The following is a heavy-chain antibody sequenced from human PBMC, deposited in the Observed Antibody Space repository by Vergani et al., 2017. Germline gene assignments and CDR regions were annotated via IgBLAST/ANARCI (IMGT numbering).Heavy chain of an antibody. D-gene: IGHD5-24*01. CDR2: ISGSGGST. Sequence: EVQLLESGGGLVQPGGSLRLSCAASGFTFSSYAMSWVRQAPGKGLEWVSAISGSGGSTYYADSVKGRFTISRDNSKNTLNLEMNSLRTGDTAVYYCAKDSGMATIGEGNYWGQGTLVTVSS. J-gene: IGHJ4*02. V-gene: IGHV3-23*01. CDR1: GFTFSSYA. CDR3: AKDSGMATIGEGNY.